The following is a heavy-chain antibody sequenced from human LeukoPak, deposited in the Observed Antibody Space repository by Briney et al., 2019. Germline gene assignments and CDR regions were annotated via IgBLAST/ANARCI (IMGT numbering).Heavy chain of an antibody. Sequence: GRSLRLSCAASGFTFSSYEMNWVRQAPGKGLEWVSYISTSGSTIYYADSVKGRFTISRDNAKNSLYLQMNSLRAEDTAVYYCATSQGSWPDYFDYWGQGTLVTVSS. D-gene: IGHD6-13*01. J-gene: IGHJ4*02. CDR1: GFTFSSYE. CDR2: ISTSGSTI. V-gene: IGHV3-48*03. CDR3: ATSQGSWPDYFDY.